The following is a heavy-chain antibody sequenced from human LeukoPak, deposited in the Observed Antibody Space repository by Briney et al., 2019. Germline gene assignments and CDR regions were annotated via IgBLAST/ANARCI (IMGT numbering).Heavy chain of an antibody. CDR2: ISAYNGNT. CDR3: ARGPWRLDIVATLGVFGDY. CDR1: GYTFTSYG. Sequence: ASVKVSCKASGYTFTSYGISWVRQAPGQGLEWMGWISAYNGNTNYAQKLQGRVTMTTDTSTSTAYMELRSLRSDDTAVYYCARGPWRLDIVATLGVFGDYWGQGTLVTVSS. D-gene: IGHD5-12*01. V-gene: IGHV1-18*01. J-gene: IGHJ4*02.